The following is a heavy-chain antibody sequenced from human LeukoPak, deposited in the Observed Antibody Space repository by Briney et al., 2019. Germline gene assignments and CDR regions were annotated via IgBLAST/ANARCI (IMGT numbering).Heavy chain of an antibody. CDR1: GYSFTSYW. Sequence: GESLKISCKSSGYSFTSYWIGWVRQMPGKGLEWMGIIYPGGSDTRYSPSFQGQVTISADRSISTAYLQWSSLKAADTAVYYCARDRAYYYDSSGYHGAFDIWGQGTLVTVSS. J-gene: IGHJ3*02. V-gene: IGHV5-51*01. D-gene: IGHD3-22*01. CDR3: ARDRAYYYDSSGYHGAFDI. CDR2: IYPGGSDT.